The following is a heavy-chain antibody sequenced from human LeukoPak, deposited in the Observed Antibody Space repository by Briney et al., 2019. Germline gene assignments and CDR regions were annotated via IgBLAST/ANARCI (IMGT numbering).Heavy chain of an antibody. D-gene: IGHD3-3*01. CDR2: INHRGST. Sequence: SETLSLTCAVYVGSFSGYYWSWIRQPPGKGREWIGEINHRGSTNYNPSLKSPVHISVDTSKNQLYLKLRSVTAADTAVYYCARGRAYYDFWSGSKATFDYWGQGTLVTVSS. CDR1: VGSFSGYY. V-gene: IGHV4-34*01. J-gene: IGHJ4*02. CDR3: ARGRAYYDFWSGSKATFDY.